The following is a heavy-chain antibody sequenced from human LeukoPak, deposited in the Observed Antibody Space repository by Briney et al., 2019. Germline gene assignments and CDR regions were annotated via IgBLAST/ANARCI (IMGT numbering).Heavy chain of an antibody. CDR3: ARMGGYSGYATH. Sequence: SETLSLTCTVSGGSISTYYWSWIRQPPGKGLEWIGYIHYSGTTNCNPSLKNRVTLSLDTSNNQFSLNLNSVTAADTAVYYCARMGGYSGYATHWGQGTLVTVSS. D-gene: IGHD5-12*01. J-gene: IGHJ4*02. CDR2: IHYSGTT. V-gene: IGHV4-59*08. CDR1: GGSISTYY.